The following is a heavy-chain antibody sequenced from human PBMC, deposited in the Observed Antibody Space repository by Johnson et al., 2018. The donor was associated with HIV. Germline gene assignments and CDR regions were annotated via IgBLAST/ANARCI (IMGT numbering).Heavy chain of an antibody. CDR2: INWNGGST. V-gene: IGHV3-20*04. Sequence: VQLVEYGGGLVQPGGSLRLSCAASGFTFSSYAMSWVRQAPGKGLEWVSGINWNGGSTGYADSVKGRFTISRDNAKNSLYLQMNSLRAEDTALYYCARVRGGRENAFDIWGQGTMVTVSS. CDR1: GFTFSSYA. J-gene: IGHJ3*02. D-gene: IGHD1-26*01. CDR3: ARVRGGRENAFDI.